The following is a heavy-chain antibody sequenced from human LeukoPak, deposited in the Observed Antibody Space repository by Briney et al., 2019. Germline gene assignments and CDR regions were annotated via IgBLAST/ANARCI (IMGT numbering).Heavy chain of an antibody. CDR3: ARGVRTRTTVTTFYYGMDV. CDR2: ISSSGSTI. J-gene: IGHJ6*02. V-gene: IGHV3-11*01. Sequence: PGGSLRLSCAASGFTFSDYYMSWIRQAPGKGLEWVSYISSSGSTIYYADSVKGRFTISRDNAKSSLYLQMNSLRAEDTAVYYCARGVRTRTTVTTFYYGMDVWGQGTTVTVSS. CDR1: GFTFSDYY. D-gene: IGHD4-17*01.